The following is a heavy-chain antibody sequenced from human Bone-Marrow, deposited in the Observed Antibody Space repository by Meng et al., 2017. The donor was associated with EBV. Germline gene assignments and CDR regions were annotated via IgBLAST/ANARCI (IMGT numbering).Heavy chain of an antibody. Sequence: VRIVEAGGGLSKAGGALRLSCAASESTFHEFYMSWIRQAPGKGPEWLGYINLGGSIRKYADSVKGRFTISRDNAKNLLYLHMNSLRADDTAIYFCARDGGLQTGWFGPWGQGTLVTVSS. CDR1: ESTFHEFY. V-gene: IGHV3-11*01. J-gene: IGHJ5*02. D-gene: IGHD3-16*01. CDR2: INLGGSIR. CDR3: ARDGGLQTGWFGP.